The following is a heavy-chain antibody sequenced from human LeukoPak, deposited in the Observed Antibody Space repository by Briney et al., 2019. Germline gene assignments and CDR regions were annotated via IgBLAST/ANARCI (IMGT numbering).Heavy chain of an antibody. CDR2: ISGSGGST. V-gene: IGHV3-23*01. CDR3: ARDLRWELLPDAFDI. CDR1: GFTFYDYA. J-gene: IGHJ3*02. Sequence: QPGRSLRLSCAASGFTFYDYAMHWVRQAPGKGLEWVSAISGSGGSTYYADSVKGRFTISRDNAKNSLYLQMNSLRAEDTAVYYCARDLRWELLPDAFDIWGQGTMVTVSS. D-gene: IGHD1-26*01.